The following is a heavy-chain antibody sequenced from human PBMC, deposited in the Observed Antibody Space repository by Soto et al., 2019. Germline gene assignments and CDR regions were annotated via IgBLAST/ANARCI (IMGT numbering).Heavy chain of an antibody. CDR2: IKSRGSGGTR. V-gene: IGHV3-15*07. Sequence: VQLVESEGGLVKPGGSLRLSCVLSGIPFTDAWMNWVRQTPGRGLEWVGRIKSRGSGGTRDYAAPVKGRFTISRDDSRNTVYLQMDSFQIADTAVYFCVWQADFIGSWHWGQGSLVTVSS. J-gene: IGHJ4*02. D-gene: IGHD1-26*01. CDR1: GIPFTDAW. CDR3: VWQADFIGSWH.